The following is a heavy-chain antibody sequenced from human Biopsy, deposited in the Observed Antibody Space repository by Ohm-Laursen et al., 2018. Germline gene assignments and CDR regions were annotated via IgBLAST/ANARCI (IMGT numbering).Heavy chain of an antibody. CDR3: AKDVFGGFSGSTDYYAYYFDS. CDR1: GFTFSSFA. D-gene: IGHD3-10*02. J-gene: IGHJ4*02. V-gene: IGHV3-23*01. CDR2: ISDSGGSI. Sequence: GSLRLSCSASGFTFSSFAMSWVRQAPGKGLVWVSGISDSGGSIHYADSVKGRFSISRDTSKNTLYLQMSSLRAEDTAVYYCAKDVFGGFSGSTDYYAYYFDSWGQGTLVTVSS.